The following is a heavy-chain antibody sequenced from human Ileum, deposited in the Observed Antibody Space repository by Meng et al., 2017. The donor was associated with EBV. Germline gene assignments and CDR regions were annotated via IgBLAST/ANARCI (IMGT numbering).Heavy chain of an antibody. Sequence: QAQPVQSGSELKKPXXPAKVSCKAAGYTFTSSPMNWVRHAPGQGLEWMGWININTGNPTYAQGFTGRSVFSLVTSVSTAYLQIDSLKADDTAVYYCARGNGWRFDYWGQGPLATVSS. CDR2: ININTGNP. V-gene: IGHV7-4-1*01. D-gene: IGHD3-3*01. J-gene: IGHJ4*02. CDR1: GYTFTSSP. CDR3: ARGNGWRFDY.